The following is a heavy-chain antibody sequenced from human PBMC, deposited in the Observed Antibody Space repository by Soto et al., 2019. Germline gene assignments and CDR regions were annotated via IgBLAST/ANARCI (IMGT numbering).Heavy chain of an antibody. CDR1: GFTFSSYG. CDR3: AIGPYFDY. Sequence: VQLVESGGGVVQPGRSLRLSCAASGFTFSSYGMHWVRQAPGKGLEWVAVISYDGSNKYYADSVKGRFTISRDNSKNTLYLQMNSLRAEDTAVYYCAIGPYFDYWGQGTLVTVSS. J-gene: IGHJ4*02. V-gene: IGHV3-30*03. CDR2: ISYDGSNK.